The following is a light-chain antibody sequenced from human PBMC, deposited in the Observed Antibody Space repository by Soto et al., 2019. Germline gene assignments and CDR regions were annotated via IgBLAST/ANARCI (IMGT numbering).Light chain of an antibody. CDR1: SGHSTYA. Sequence: QPVLTQSPSASASLGASVRLTCTLSSGHSTYAIAWPQQQPEKGPRSLMKLNSDGSHSKGDGIPDRFSGSSSGAERYLTISNLQSEDEADYYCQTWGTGMVFGGGTKVTVL. CDR2: LNSDGSH. CDR3: QTWGTGMV. J-gene: IGLJ2*01. V-gene: IGLV4-69*01.